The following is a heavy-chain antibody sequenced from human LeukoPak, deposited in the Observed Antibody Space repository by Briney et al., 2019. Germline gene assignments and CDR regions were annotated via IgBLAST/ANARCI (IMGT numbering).Heavy chain of an antibody. CDR2: IYTSGST. CDR1: GGSFSGYY. CDR3: ARRIPGGAFDI. Sequence: SETLSLTCAVYGGSFSGYYWGWIRQPAGKGLEWIGRIYTSGSTNYNPSLKSRVTMSVDTSKNQFSLKLSSVTAADTAVYYCARRIPGGAFDIWGQGTMVTVSS. V-gene: IGHV4-59*10. J-gene: IGHJ3*02. D-gene: IGHD2-21*01.